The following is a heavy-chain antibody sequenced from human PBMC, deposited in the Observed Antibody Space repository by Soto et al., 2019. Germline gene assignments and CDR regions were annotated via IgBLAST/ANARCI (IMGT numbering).Heavy chain of an antibody. J-gene: IGHJ6*02. CDR2: INPKSGGT. D-gene: IGHD2-8*01. CDR1: GYSFTDYH. Sequence: ASVKVSCKASGYSFTDYHIHWVRQAPGQGLDWLGRINPKSGGTSTAQKFQGWVTMTTDTSISTASMELTRLTSDDTAIYYCARGDSTDCSNGVCSFFYNHDMDVWGQGTTVTVSS. CDR3: ARGDSTDCSNGVCSFFYNHDMDV. V-gene: IGHV1-2*04.